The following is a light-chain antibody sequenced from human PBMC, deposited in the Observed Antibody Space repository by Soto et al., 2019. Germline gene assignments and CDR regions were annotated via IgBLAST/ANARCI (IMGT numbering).Light chain of an antibody. Sequence: QSVLTQPASVSGSPGQSITISCTGTSSDVGSSNYVSWYRQHPGKAPKLMIFEVTNRPSGVSNRFSGSKSGNTASLTISGLQAEDEASYYCSSYTSSNTCVFGTGTQLTVL. CDR2: EVT. CDR3: SSYTSSNTCV. V-gene: IGLV2-14*01. CDR1: SSDVGSSNY. J-gene: IGLJ7*01.